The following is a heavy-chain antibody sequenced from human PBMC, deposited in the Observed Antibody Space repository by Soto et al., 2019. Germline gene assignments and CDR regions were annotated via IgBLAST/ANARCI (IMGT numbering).Heavy chain of an antibody. V-gene: IGHV4-34*01. CDR2: INHSGST. CDR1: GGSFSGYY. D-gene: IGHD3-3*01. Sequence: SETLSLTCAVYGGSFSGYYWSWIRQPPGKGLEWIGEINHSGSTNYNPSLKSRVTISVDTSKNQFSLKLSSVTAADTAVYYCARWRYYDFWSGYQNWFDPWGQGTLVTVSS. CDR3: ARWRYYDFWSGYQNWFDP. J-gene: IGHJ5*02.